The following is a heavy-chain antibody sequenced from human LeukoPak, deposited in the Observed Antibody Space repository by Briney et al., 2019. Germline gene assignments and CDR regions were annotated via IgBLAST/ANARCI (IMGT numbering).Heavy chain of an antibody. Sequence: GGSLRLSCATSGFTVSSNYMSWVRQAPGKGLEWVSVIYSGGSTYYADSVKGRFTISRDNSKNTLYLQMNSLRAEDTAVYYCARQSGYSYGYVDYWGQGTLVTVSS. V-gene: IGHV3-66*04. CDR2: IYSGGST. D-gene: IGHD5-18*01. J-gene: IGHJ4*02. CDR3: ARQSGYSYGYVDY. CDR1: GFTVSSNY.